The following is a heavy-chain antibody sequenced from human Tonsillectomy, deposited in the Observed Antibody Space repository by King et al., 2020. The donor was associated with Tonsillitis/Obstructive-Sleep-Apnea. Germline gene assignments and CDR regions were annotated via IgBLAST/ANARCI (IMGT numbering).Heavy chain of an antibody. V-gene: IGHV4-34*01. CDR3: AGGVPAAIHDYYYYYMDV. CDR2: INHSGST. J-gene: IGHJ6*03. Sequence: VQLQQWGAGLLKPSETLSLTCAVYGGSFSGYYWSWIRQPPGKGLEWIGEINHSGSTNYNPSLKSRVTISVDTSKNQFSLKPSSVTAADTAVYYCAGGVPAAIHDYYYYYMDVWGKGTTVTVSS. CDR1: GGSFSGYY. D-gene: IGHD2-2*02.